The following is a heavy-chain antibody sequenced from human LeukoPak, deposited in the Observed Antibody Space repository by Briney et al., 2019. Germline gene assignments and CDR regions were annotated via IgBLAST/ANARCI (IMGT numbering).Heavy chain of an antibody. CDR2: IRYDGSNK. V-gene: IGHV3-30*02. CDR3: ARTPAIYASGSYFNV. D-gene: IGHD3-10*01. CDR1: GFTFSS. J-gene: IGHJ4*02. Sequence: GGSLRLSCAASGFTFSSMHWVRQAPGKGLEWVAFIRYDGSNKYYADSVKGRFTISRDNSKNTLFLQMNSLRAEDTAVYYCARTPAIYASGSYFNVWGQGTLVTVSS.